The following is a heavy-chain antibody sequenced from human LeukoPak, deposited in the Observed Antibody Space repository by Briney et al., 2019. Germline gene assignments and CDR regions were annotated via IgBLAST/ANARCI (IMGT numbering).Heavy chain of an antibody. J-gene: IGHJ3*02. Sequence: GGSLRLSCAASGFTFSSYGMHWVRQAPGKGLEWVAVIWYDGSNKYYADSVKGRFAISRDNSKNTLYLQMNSLRAEDTAVYYCAKDPDLLRHSEDAFDIWGQGTMVTVSS. D-gene: IGHD3-16*01. CDR2: IWYDGSNK. CDR1: GFTFSSYG. V-gene: IGHV3-33*06. CDR3: AKDPDLLRHSEDAFDI.